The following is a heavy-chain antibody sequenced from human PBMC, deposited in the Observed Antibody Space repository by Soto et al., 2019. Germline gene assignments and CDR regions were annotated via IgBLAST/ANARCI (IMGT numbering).Heavy chain of an antibody. V-gene: IGHV1-69*13. CDR3: ARGLGGDYYEYYIDY. D-gene: IGHD3-22*01. J-gene: IGHJ4*02. CDR2: IIPIFGTA. CDR1: GGTFSSYA. Sequence: SVKVSCKASGGTFSSYAISWVRQAPGQGLEWMGGIIPIFGTANYAQKFQGRVTITADESTSTAYMELSSLRSEDTAVYYCARGLGGDYYEYYIDYWGKGTLVTFSS.